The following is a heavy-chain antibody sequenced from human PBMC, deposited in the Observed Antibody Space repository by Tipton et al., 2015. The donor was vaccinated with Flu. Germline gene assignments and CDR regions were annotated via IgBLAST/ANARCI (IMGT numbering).Heavy chain of an antibody. CDR3: ARDLGYSGSRDYYSTPYNWFDP. CDR2: IWYDGTNK. CDR1: GFMFSTSG. V-gene: IGHV3-33*01. Sequence: SLRLSCAASGFMFSTSGMHWVRQAPGKGLEWVTFIWYDGTNKYYADSVKGRFTISRDNSENILYLQMNSLRAEDTAIYYCARDLGYSGSRDYYSTPYNWFDPWGQGTLVTVSS. D-gene: IGHD3-10*01. J-gene: IGHJ5*02.